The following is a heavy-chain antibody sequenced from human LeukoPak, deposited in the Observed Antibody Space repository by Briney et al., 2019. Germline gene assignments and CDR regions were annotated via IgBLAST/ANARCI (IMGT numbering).Heavy chain of an antibody. CDR1: GFIFSRYD. V-gene: IGHV3-53*01. D-gene: IGHD2-21*02. Sequence: GSLRLSCAASGFIFSRYDMSWVRQAPGKGLEWVSVIYSGGRTYYADSVKGRFTISRDNSKSTLYLQMNSLRAEDTAVYYCARGDVYFDYWGQGTLVTVSS. CDR3: ARGDVYFDY. J-gene: IGHJ4*02. CDR2: IYSGGRT.